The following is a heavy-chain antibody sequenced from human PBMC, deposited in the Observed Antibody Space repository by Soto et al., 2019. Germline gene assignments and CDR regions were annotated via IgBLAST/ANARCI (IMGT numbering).Heavy chain of an antibody. CDR2: ITGSSGDS. Sequence: PGGSLRLSCAASGFTFSTYVMSWVRQAPGKGLEWVSAITGSSGDSYYADSVKGRFTISRDNSKNTLYLQLTILRAEDTAIYYCAKGSAGTRPRYLDNWDQGTLVTVSS. V-gene: IGHV3-23*01. J-gene: IGHJ4*02. CDR1: GFTFSTYV. CDR3: AKGSAGTRPRYLDN.